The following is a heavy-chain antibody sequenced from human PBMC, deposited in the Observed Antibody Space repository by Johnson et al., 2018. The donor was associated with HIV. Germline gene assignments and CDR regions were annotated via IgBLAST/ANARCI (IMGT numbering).Heavy chain of an antibody. D-gene: IGHD3-22*01. CDR2: ISGSGGST. CDR3: ARGLGLLLRLGAFDI. Sequence: VQLVESGGGLVQPGGSLRLSCAASGFTVSSNYMSWVRQAPGKGLEWVSAISGSGGSTYYADSVKGRFTISRDNAKNSLYVQMNNLRAEDTAVYYCARGLGLLLRLGAFDIWGQGTMVTVSS. J-gene: IGHJ3*02. CDR1: GFTVSSNY. V-gene: IGHV3-23*04.